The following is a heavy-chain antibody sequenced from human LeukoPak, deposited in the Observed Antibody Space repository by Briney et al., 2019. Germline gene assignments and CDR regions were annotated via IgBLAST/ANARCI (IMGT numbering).Heavy chain of an antibody. V-gene: IGHV1-69*13. CDR2: IIPIFGTA. J-gene: IGHJ4*02. CDR1: GGTFRSSA. D-gene: IGHD3-10*01. Sequence: ASVNVSCKASGGTFRSSAITWVRQAPGHGLEWMGGIIPIFGTANYAQKFQGRVTITADESTSTAYMELCSLRSEDTAVYYCASAPHNYYGSGTYYSLTTFDYWGQGTLVTVSS. CDR3: ASAPHNYYGSGTYYSLTTFDY.